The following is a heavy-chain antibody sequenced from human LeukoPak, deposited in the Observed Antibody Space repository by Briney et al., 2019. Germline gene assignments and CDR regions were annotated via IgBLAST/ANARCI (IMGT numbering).Heavy chain of an antibody. Sequence: GGSLRLSCAASGFTFSDYYMNWIRQAPGKGLEWISFITSSGSTVYYADSVKGRFTISRDNAKKPLFLHMNSLSAGDTAVYYCAGEPLNTLGQRVLDYWGQGTLVTVSS. CDR2: ITSSGSTV. J-gene: IGHJ4*02. CDR1: GFTFSDYY. CDR3: AGEPLNTLGQRVLDY. V-gene: IGHV3-11*01. D-gene: IGHD2-15*01.